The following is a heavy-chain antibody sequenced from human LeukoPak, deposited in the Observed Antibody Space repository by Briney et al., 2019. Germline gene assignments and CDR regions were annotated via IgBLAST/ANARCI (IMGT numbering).Heavy chain of an antibody. J-gene: IGHJ6*02. CDR2: IYYSGST. CDR1: GGSISSSSYY. V-gene: IGHV4-39*01. D-gene: IGHD5-18*01. CDR3: ARPSYDAEPPNYYYYGMDV. Sequence: TPSETLSLTCTVSGGSISSSSYYWGWIRQPPGKGLEWIGSIYYSGSTYYNPSLKSRVTISVDTSKNQFSLKLSSVTAADTAVYYCARPSYDAEPPNYYYYGMDVWGQGTTVTVSS.